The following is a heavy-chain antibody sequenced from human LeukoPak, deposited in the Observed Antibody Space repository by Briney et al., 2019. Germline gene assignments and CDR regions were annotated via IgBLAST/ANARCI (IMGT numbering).Heavy chain of an antibody. CDR3: AREKGYYYDSSGYPFDY. V-gene: IGHV4-59*12. CDR2: IYYSGST. CDR1: SGSISSYY. J-gene: IGHJ4*02. Sequence: SETLSLTCTVSSGSISSYYWSWIRQPPGKGLEWIGSIYYSGSTYYNPSLKSRVTISVDTSKNQFSLKLSSVTAADTAVYYCAREKGYYYDSSGYPFDYWGQGTLVTVSS. D-gene: IGHD3-22*01.